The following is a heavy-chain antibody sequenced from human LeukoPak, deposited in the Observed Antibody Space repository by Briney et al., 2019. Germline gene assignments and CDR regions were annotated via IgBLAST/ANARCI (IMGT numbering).Heavy chain of an antibody. CDR2: ISHSGST. D-gene: IGHD2-2*01. CDR1: GYFISSGYY. CDR3: ERRSDCTSTSCYRGFDY. Sequence: SETLSLTCAVSGYFISSGYYWGWIRQPPGKGLEGIGTISHSGSTRYNPSLKSRVAISVDTSKNQFSLKLSSVTAADTAVYYCERRSDCTSTSCYRGFDYWGQGTLVTVSS. V-gene: IGHV4-38-2*01. J-gene: IGHJ4*02.